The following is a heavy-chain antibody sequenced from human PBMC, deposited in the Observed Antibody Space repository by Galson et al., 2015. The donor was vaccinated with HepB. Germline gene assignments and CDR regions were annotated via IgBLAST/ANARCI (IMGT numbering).Heavy chain of an antibody. CDR1: GFTVSRDF. CDR2: IYVDGGT. Sequence: SLRLSCAASGFTVSRDFMNWVRQAPGKGLEWISLIYVDGGTHYADSVKGRFTISRDNSKNTLYLQMSSLRVEDTALYYCVTRANWGQGTLVTVS. J-gene: IGHJ4*02. CDR3: VTRAN. V-gene: IGHV3-53*01.